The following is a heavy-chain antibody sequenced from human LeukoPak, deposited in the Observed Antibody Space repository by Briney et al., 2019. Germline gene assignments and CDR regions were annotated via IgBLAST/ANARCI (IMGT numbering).Heavy chain of an antibody. J-gene: IGHJ4*02. Sequence: GGSLRLSCAASGFTFSSYSMNWVRQAPGKGLEWVSSISSSSYIYYADSVKGRFTISRDNAKNSLYLQMNSLRAEDTAVYYCAKGRGIQLFFDYWGQGTLVTVSS. CDR2: ISSSSYI. CDR3: AKGRGIQLFFDY. CDR1: GFTFSSYS. V-gene: IGHV3-21*04. D-gene: IGHD5-18*01.